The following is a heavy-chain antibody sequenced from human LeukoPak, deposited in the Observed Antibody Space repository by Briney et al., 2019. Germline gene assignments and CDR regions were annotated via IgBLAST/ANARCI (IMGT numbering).Heavy chain of an antibody. Sequence: ASVKVSCKASGYTFTNYYMHWVRQAPGQGLEWMGIINPSGGSTNYAQKFQGRVTMTRDTSTSTVYMELSSLRSEDTAVYYCARGPRITLVRGGQWHYYMDVWGKGTTVTISS. CDR3: ARGPRITLVRGGQWHYYMDV. J-gene: IGHJ6*03. CDR1: GYTFTNYY. V-gene: IGHV1-46*01. D-gene: IGHD3-10*01. CDR2: INPSGGST.